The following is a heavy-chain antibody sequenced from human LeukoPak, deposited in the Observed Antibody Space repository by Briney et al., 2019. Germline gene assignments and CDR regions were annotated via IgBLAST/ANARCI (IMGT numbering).Heavy chain of an antibody. CDR3: ARDRIAVAGTDLDY. D-gene: IGHD6-19*01. J-gene: IGHJ4*02. CDR1: GYTFTSYY. Sequence: GASVKVSCXASGYTFTSYYMHWVRQAPGQGLEWMGWINPNSGGTNYAQKFQGRVTMTRDTSISTAYMELSRLRSDDTAVYYCARDRIAVAGTDLDYWGQGTLVTVSS. V-gene: IGHV1-2*02. CDR2: INPNSGGT.